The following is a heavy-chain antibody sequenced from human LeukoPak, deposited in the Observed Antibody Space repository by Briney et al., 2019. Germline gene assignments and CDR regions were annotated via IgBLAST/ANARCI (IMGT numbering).Heavy chain of an antibody. CDR1: GYTFRNYD. Sequence: ASVKVSCKASGYTFRNYDINWVRQATGQGLEWVGWMNPSSGDAGSAQKFQGRVTMTRDTSISTVYMELSSLRSEDTAVYYCARGNYSNYYYYYYYYMDVWGKGTTVTVSS. D-gene: IGHD4-11*01. CDR2: MNPSSGDA. J-gene: IGHJ6*03. CDR3: ARGNYSNYYYYYYYYMDV. V-gene: IGHV1-8*01.